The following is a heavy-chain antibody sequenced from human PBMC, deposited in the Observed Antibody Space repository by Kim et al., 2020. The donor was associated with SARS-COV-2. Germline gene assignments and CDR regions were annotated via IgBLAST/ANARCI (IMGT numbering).Heavy chain of an antibody. CDR3: ARLGYSYGYNRGAFDI. J-gene: IGHJ3*02. D-gene: IGHD5-18*01. V-gene: IGHV4-39*01. Sequence: SLKERGTISVDTSKNQFSLKLSSVTAADTAVYYCARLGYSYGYNRGAFDIWGQGTMVTVSS.